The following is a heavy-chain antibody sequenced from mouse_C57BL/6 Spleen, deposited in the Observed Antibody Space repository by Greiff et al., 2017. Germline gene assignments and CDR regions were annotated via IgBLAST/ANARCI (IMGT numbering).Heavy chain of an antibody. CDR2: IYPGDGDT. V-gene: IGHV1-80*01. J-gene: IGHJ4*01. Sequence: VQLQQSGAELVKPGASVKISCKASGYAFSSYWMNWVKQRPGKGLEWIGQIYPGDGDTNYNGKFKGKATLTADTSSSTAYMQLSSLTSEDSAVYFCARTGYSNYDAMDYWGQGTSVTVSS. D-gene: IGHD2-5*01. CDR1: GYAFSSYW. CDR3: ARTGYSNYDAMDY.